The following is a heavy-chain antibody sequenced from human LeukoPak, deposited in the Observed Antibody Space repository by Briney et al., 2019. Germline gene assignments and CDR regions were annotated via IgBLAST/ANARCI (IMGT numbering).Heavy chain of an antibody. CDR3: GRDLGTSGWYTFDF. Sequence: SQTLSLTCAISEDSVSSNNGAWNLIRQSPSRGLEWLGRTYYRSKWYNDYAEFIQGRITINPDTSKNQFSLQLNSVTPEDTAVYYCGRDLGTSGWYTFDFWGQGTLVTVSS. CDR1: EDSVSSNNGA. V-gene: IGHV6-1*01. D-gene: IGHD6-19*01. J-gene: IGHJ4*02. CDR2: TYYRSKWYN.